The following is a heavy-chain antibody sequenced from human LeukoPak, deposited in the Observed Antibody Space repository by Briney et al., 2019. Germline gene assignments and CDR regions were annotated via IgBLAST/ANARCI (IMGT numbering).Heavy chain of an antibody. J-gene: IGHJ5*02. CDR2: ISGSGGST. CDR1: GFTFGSYA. Sequence: GGSLRLSCAASGFTFGSYAMSWVRQAPGKGLEWASAISGSGGSTYYADSVKGRFTISRDNSKNTLYLQMNSLRAEDTAVYYCAKDSSSRTLGWFDPWGQGTLVTVSS. CDR3: AKDSSSRTLGWFDP. V-gene: IGHV3-23*01. D-gene: IGHD2/OR15-2a*01.